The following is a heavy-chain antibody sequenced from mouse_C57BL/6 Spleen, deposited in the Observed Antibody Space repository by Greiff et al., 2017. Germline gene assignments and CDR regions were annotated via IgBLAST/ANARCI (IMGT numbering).Heavy chain of an antibody. V-gene: IGHV1-81*01. CDR2: IYPRSGNT. D-gene: IGHD6-1*01. Sequence: QVQLQQSGAELARPGASVKLSCKASGYTFTSSGISWVKQRTGQGLEWIGEIYPRSGNTYYNAKFTGKATLTADKSSSTAYMELHSLTSEDSAVYFCATGGYSSLYYYAMDYWGQGTSVTVSS. CDR1: GYTFTSSG. CDR3: ATGGYSSLYYYAMDY. J-gene: IGHJ4*01.